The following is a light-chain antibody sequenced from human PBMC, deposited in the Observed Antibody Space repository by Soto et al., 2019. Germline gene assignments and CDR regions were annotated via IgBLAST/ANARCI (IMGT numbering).Light chain of an antibody. Sequence: DIQMTQSPSSLSASVGDRVTITCRASQGISNYLAWYQQKPGKVPKLLIYAASTLQSGVPSRFSGSGYGTDSTLTISSLQPEDVANYYCQRYNSAPWTFGQGTKVEIK. J-gene: IGKJ1*01. CDR3: QRYNSAPWT. V-gene: IGKV1-27*01. CDR1: QGISNY. CDR2: AAS.